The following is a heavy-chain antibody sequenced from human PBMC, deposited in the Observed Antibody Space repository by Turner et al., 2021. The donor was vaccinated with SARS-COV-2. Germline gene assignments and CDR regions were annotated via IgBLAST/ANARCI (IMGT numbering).Heavy chain of an antibody. V-gene: IGHV3-9*01. CDR3: AKLAARSAYYYYGMDV. Sequence: EVQLVESGGGLVQPGRSLRLSCAASGFTFDDYAMHWVRQAPGKGLEWVSGISWNRGTIDYADSVKGRFTISRDNAKNSLYLQMNSLRAEDTALYYCAKLAARSAYYYYGMDVWGQGTTVTVSS. D-gene: IGHD6-6*01. CDR1: GFTFDDYA. CDR2: ISWNRGTI. J-gene: IGHJ6*02.